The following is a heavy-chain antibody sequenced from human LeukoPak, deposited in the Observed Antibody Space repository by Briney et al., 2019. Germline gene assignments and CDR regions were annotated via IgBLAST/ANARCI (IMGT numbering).Heavy chain of an antibody. CDR2: ISSNGATT. Sequence: GGSLRLSCSASGFTFNRFYLHWVRQAPGKGLEFVSHISSNGATTYYADSVKGRFTISRDNSKNTLYLQMNSLRAEDTAVYYCAKDRDGYNDAFDIWGQGTMVTVSS. CDR3: AKDRDGYNDAFDI. CDR1: GFTFNRFY. J-gene: IGHJ3*02. V-gene: IGHV3-64*04. D-gene: IGHD5-24*01.